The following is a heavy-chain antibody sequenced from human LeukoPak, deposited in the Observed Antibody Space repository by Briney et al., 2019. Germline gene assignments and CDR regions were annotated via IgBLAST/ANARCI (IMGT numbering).Heavy chain of an antibody. CDR3: AKGVVVKYYYYGMDV. Sequence: SLRLSCAASGFTFDDYAMHWVRQAPGKGLEGVSGISWNSGSIGYADSVKGRFTISRDNAKNSLYLQMNSLRAEDTALYYCAKGVVVKYYYYGMDVWGQGTTVTVSS. CDR1: GFTFDDYA. CDR2: ISWNSGSI. V-gene: IGHV3-9*01. J-gene: IGHJ6*02. D-gene: IGHD2-2*01.